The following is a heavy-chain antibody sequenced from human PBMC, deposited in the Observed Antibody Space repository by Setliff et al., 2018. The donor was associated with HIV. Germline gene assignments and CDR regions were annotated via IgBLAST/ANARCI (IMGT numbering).Heavy chain of an antibody. CDR1: GYTFTDYY. CDR3: ASIVGATGGAFDI. Sequence: ASVKVSCKTSGYTFTDYYIHWVRQAPGQGLEWMGWIKPNSGGTNYAPRFHGRVTMTRDTSISTAYMEVISLRSDDTAVYYCASIVGATGGAFDIWGQGTMVTVSS. V-gene: IGHV1-2*02. D-gene: IGHD1-26*01. CDR2: IKPNSGGT. J-gene: IGHJ3*02.